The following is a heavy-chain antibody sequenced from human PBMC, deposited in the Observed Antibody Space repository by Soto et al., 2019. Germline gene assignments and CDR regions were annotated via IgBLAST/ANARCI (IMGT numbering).Heavy chain of an antibody. CDR3: AKGYSGSYLNWFGP. V-gene: IGHV1-46*01. J-gene: IGHJ5*02. CDR1: GYTFTNYY. Sequence: XSVKVSCKTSGYTFTNYYIHWVRQAPGQGLEWMGIVNPSSGSTSYPQKFQGRVTMTRDTSTSTVYMDLSSLKSEDTAVYYCAKGYSGSYLNWFGPWGQGNLVTVSS. D-gene: IGHD1-26*01. CDR2: VNPSSGST.